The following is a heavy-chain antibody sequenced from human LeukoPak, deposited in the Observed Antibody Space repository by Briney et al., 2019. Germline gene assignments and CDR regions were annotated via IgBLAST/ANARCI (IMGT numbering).Heavy chain of an antibody. CDR2: INHSGST. V-gene: IGHV4-34*01. CDR3: ARVDSSGYFFADY. J-gene: IGHJ4*02. CDR1: GGSFSGYY. Sequence: SQTLSLTCAVYGGSFSGYYWSWIRQPPGKGLEWIGEINHSGSTNYNPSLKSRVTISVDTSKNQFSLKLSSVTAADTAVYYCARVDSSGYFFADYWGQGTLVTVSS. D-gene: IGHD3-22*01.